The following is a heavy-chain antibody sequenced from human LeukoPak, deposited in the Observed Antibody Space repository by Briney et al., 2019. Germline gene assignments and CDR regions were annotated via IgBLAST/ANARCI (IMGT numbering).Heavy chain of an antibody. CDR2: IYSGGRT. V-gene: IGHV3-66*01. D-gene: IGHD2-2*01. CDR3: ARDCSSTSCYDY. Sequence: PGGSLRLSCAASGFTVGSRYMSWVRQAPGKGLEWVSVIYSGGRTYYADSVKGRFTISRDNSKNTLYLQMNSLRAEDTAVYYCARDCSSTSCYDYWGQGTLVTVSS. J-gene: IGHJ4*02. CDR1: GFTVGSRY.